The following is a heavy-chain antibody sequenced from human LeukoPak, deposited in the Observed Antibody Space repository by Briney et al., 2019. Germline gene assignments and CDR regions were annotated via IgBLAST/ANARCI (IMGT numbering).Heavy chain of an antibody. Sequence: PGGSLRLSCAASGFTFSSYEMNWVRQAPGKGLEWVSYISSSGSTIYYADSVKGRFTISRDNSKNTLYLQMNSLRAEGTAVYYCAREGSRDGYNYVATFDYWGQGTLVTVSS. D-gene: IGHD5-24*01. J-gene: IGHJ4*02. V-gene: IGHV3-48*03. CDR1: GFTFSSYE. CDR2: ISSSGSTI. CDR3: AREGSRDGYNYVATFDY.